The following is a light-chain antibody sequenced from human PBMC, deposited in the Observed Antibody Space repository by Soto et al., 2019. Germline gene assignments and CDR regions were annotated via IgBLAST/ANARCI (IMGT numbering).Light chain of an antibody. Sequence: ILLTQTTGTLPLSAGERATLSCRASQSVSGYLAWYQQKPGQAPRLLIYDISKRATGIPARFSGSGSATDFTLTSSILEPDDFAVYYCQHRSSLPSTFGQGTRLEIK. J-gene: IGKJ5*01. CDR2: DIS. CDR1: QSVSGY. V-gene: IGKV3-11*01. CDR3: QHRSSLPST.